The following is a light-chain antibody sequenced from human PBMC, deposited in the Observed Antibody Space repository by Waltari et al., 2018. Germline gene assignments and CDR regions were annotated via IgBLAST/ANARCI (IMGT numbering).Light chain of an antibody. J-gene: IGLJ7*01. CDR3: AAWDDSLTEAV. Sequence: QSVLTQPPSASGTPGPRVTIPCSGSSSNTASNYLYWYQQPPGTAPKLLIYRNNQRPSGVPDRFSGSKSGTSASLAISGLRSEDEADYYCAAWDDSLTEAVFGGGTQLTVL. CDR1: SSNTASNY. V-gene: IGLV1-47*01. CDR2: RNN.